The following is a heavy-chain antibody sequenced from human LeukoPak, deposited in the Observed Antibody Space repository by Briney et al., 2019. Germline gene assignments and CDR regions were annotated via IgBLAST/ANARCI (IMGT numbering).Heavy chain of an antibody. CDR2: ISYDGTNK. V-gene: IGHV3-30*03. J-gene: IGHJ5*02. CDR3: ARDKGNWFDA. CDR1: GFTFSGYS. Sequence: GGSLRLSCAASGFTFSGYSMHWVRQAPRRGLEWVALISYDGTNKYYADSVKGRFTISRDTSKNTLYLQMNSLRGEDTAVYYCARDKGNWFDAWGQGTLVTVSS.